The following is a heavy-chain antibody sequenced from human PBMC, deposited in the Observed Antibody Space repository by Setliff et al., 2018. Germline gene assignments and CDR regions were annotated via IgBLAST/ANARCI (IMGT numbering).Heavy chain of an antibody. D-gene: IGHD3-3*01. Sequence: PSETLSLTCAVYGGSFSGYYWSWIRQPPGKGLEWIGEINHSGSTNYNPSLKSRVTISVDTSTNQFSLTLSSVTAADTAVYYCARVDNFWSGPIDYWGQGTLVTVSS. CDR1: GGSFSGYY. CDR3: ARVDNFWSGPIDY. J-gene: IGHJ4*02. V-gene: IGHV4-34*01. CDR2: INHSGST.